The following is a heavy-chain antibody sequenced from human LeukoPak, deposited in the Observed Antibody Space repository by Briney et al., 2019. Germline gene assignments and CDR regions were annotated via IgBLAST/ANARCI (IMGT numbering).Heavy chain of an antibody. J-gene: IGHJ4*02. CDR1: GGSISSYY. CDR3: ARCLYYYDSSGYYSPPSFDY. CDR2: IYYSGST. D-gene: IGHD3-22*01. V-gene: IGHV4-59*12. Sequence: SETLSLTCTVSGGSISSYYWSWIRQPPGKGLEWIGYIYYSGSTYYNPSLKSRVTISVDTSKNQFSLKLSSVTAADTAVYYCARCLYYYDSSGYYSPPSFDYWGQGTLVTVSS.